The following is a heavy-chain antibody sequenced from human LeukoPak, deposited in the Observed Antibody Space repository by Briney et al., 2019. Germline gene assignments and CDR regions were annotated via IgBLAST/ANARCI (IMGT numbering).Heavy chain of an antibody. CDR3: AKTSTPWIQLWLRDY. CDR1: GFTFSSYG. V-gene: IGHV3-30*02. Sequence: GGSLRLSCAASGFTFSSYGMHWVRQAPGKGLEWVAFIRYDGSNKYYADSVKGRFTISRDNSKNTLYLQMNSLRAEGTAVYYCAKTSTPWIQLWLRDYWGQGTLVTVSS. D-gene: IGHD5-18*01. J-gene: IGHJ4*02. CDR2: IRYDGSNK.